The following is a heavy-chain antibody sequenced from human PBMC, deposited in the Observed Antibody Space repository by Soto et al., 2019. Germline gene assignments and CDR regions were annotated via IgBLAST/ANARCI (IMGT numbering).Heavy chain of an antibody. CDR2: IWYDGSNK. V-gene: IGHV3-33*01. CDR3: ARDRDYGDYSLYY. D-gene: IGHD4-17*01. Sequence: ESGGGVVQPGRSLRLSCAASGFTFSSYCMHWVRQAPGTGLEWVAVIWYDGSNKYYADSVKGRFTISRDNSKNTLYLQMNSLRAEDTAVYYCARDRDYGDYSLYYWGQGTLVTVSS. J-gene: IGHJ4*02. CDR1: GFTFSSYC.